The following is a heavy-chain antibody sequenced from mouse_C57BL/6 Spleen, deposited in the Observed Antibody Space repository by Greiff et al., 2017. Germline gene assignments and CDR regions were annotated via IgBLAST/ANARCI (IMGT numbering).Heavy chain of an antibody. D-gene: IGHD2-4*01. Sequence: VQLKESGPELVKPGASVKISCKASGYAFSSSWMNWVKQRPGKGLEWIGRIYPGDGDTNYNGKFKGKATLTADKSSSTAYMQLSSLTSEDSAVYFCARSPDYDYDYYVDYWGQGTTLTVSS. CDR2: IYPGDGDT. J-gene: IGHJ2*01. CDR3: ARSPDYDYDYYVDY. CDR1: GYAFSSSW. V-gene: IGHV1-82*01.